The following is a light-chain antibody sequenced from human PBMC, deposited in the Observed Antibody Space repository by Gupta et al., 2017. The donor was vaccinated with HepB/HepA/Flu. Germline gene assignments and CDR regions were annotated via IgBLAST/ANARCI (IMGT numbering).Light chain of an antibody. V-gene: IGKV3-20*01. CDR3: QQNGSSNS. CDR2: GAS. Sequence: EIVLTQSPGTLSLSPGERATLSCRASQSVRSNQLDWYQQKPGQAPRLLIYGASSRASSLPDRFSGSGSETEFALTSSRREYEDFAVYYGQQNGSSNSFGQGTKVEIK. CDR1: QSVRSNQ. J-gene: IGKJ2*01.